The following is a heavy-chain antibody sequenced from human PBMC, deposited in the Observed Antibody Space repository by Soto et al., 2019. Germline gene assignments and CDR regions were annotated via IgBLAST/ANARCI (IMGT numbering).Heavy chain of an antibody. CDR1: GFTFSSYW. V-gene: IGHV3-74*01. J-gene: IGHJ6*02. D-gene: IGHD4-4*01. CDR3: ARGIQYRYGMDV. CDR2: INGDGSNT. Sequence: EVQLVESGGGLGQPGGSLRLSCAAAGFTFSSYWMHWVRQAPGKGLVWVSRINGDGSNTFYADSVKGRFTISRDNAKNTVYLQMNSLRAEDTAVYYCARGIQYRYGMDVWGQGTTVTVSS.